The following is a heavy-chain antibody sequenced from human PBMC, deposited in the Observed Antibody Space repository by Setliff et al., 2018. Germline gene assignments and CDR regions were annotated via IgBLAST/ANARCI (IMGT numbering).Heavy chain of an antibody. J-gene: IGHJ4*02. CDR1: GGSISSDI. D-gene: IGHD3-22*01. CDR2: IHTGST. CDR3: ARNPASGAYYSLRPFHFDY. Sequence: SETLSLTCTVSGGSISSDIWSWIRQPPGKGLEWIGQIHTGSTNYNPSLRSRVTISVDMSKNQFSLKLTSVTAADTAIYYCARNPASGAYYSLRPFHFDYWGQGALVTVSS. V-gene: IGHV4-4*08.